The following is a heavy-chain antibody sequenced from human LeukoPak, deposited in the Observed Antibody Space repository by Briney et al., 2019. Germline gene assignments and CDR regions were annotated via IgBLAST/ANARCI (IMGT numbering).Heavy chain of an antibody. CDR1: GGTFSSYA. Sequence: SVKVSCKASGGTFSSYAIRWLRQAPGQGLEWMGGIIPIFGTANYAQKFQGRVTITTDESTSTAYMELSSLRSEDTAVYYCARAGQNWNYVNASPNPLVWGQGTLVTVSS. D-gene: IGHD1-7*01. J-gene: IGHJ4*02. CDR3: ARAGQNWNYVNASPNPLV. CDR2: IIPIFGTA. V-gene: IGHV1-69*05.